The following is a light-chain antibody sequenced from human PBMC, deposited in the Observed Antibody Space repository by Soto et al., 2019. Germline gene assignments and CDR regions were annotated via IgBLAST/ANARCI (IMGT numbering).Light chain of an antibody. V-gene: IGLV1-44*01. CDR3: AAWDDSLNGLV. Sequence: QSVLTQPPSASGTPGQRVTISCSGSSSNIGRNTVDWYQHLPGTAPKLLIYSNDQRPSGVPDRSSGSKSGTSASLAISGLQSEDEADYYCAAWDDSLNGLVFGTGTKVTVL. CDR2: SND. J-gene: IGLJ1*01. CDR1: SSNIGRNT.